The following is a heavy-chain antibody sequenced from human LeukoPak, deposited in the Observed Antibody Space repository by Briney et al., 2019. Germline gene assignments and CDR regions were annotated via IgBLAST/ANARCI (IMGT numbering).Heavy chain of an antibody. CDR3: AKDLMRDRWFGES. D-gene: IGHD3-10*01. CDR2: IRYIGSDE. Sequence: GGSLRLSCAASGFTFSSYGMHWVRQAPGKGLEWVAFIRYIGSDEYYADSVKGRFTISRDTSKNTLYLQMNNLRPDDTAVYYCAKDLMRDRWFGESWGQGTLVTVSS. V-gene: IGHV3-30*02. J-gene: IGHJ5*02. CDR1: GFTFSSYG.